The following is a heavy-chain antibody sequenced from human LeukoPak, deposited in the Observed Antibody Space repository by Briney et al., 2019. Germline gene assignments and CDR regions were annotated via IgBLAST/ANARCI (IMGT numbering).Heavy chain of an antibody. D-gene: IGHD5-12*01. J-gene: IGHJ5*02. CDR3: ARLSSGYDWGFDP. Sequence: PSETLSLTCSVSSVSISSHDWSWVRQSPGKGLEWIGYSHSSGDTSYSPSLKSRVTISLDTSKNQFSLRLSSVTAADTAVDYCARLSSGYDWGFDPWGQGTLVTVSS. CDR1: SVSISSHD. CDR2: SHSSGDT. V-gene: IGHV4-59*11.